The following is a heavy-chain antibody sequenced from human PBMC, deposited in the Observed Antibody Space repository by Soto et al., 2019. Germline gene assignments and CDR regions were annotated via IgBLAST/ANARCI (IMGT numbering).Heavy chain of an antibody. D-gene: IGHD2-2*01. CDR3: AKDKSVVPAAMPGY. Sequence: GVSLRLSCAASGFTFSSYAMIWVRQAPGKGLEWVSAISGSGGSTYYADSVKGRFTISRDNSKNTLYLQMNSLRAEDTAVYYCAKDKSVVPAAMPGYWGQGTLVTVSS. CDR1: GFTFSSYA. CDR2: ISGSGGST. J-gene: IGHJ4*02. V-gene: IGHV3-23*01.